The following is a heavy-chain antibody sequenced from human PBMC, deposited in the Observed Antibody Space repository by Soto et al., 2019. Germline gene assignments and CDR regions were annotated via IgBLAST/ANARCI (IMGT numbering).Heavy chain of an antibody. CDR2: SRNKANSYTT. CDR3: AVTIYNSGWSIAY. Sequence: EVQLVESGGGLVQPGGSLRLSCAASGFTFGDHYMDWVRQAPGKGLEWVGRSRNKANSYTTEYAASVKGRFTISRDDSKNSLHLQMNSLKTEDTAVYYCAVTIYNSGWSIAYWGRGTLVTVSS. D-gene: IGHD6-19*01. V-gene: IGHV3-72*01. CDR1: GFTFGDHY. J-gene: IGHJ4*02.